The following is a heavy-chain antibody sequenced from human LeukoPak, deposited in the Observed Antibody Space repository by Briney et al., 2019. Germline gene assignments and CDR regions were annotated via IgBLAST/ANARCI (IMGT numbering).Heavy chain of an antibody. CDR1: GDSISSGGYY. CDR2: IYYSGST. Sequence: NPSETLSLTCTVSGDSISSGGYYWSWIRQPPGKGLEWIGYIYYSGSTNYNPSLKSRVTISVDTSKNQFSLKLNSVTAADTAVYYCVRTDRRWWVDYWGQGTLVTVSS. CDR3: VRTDRRWWVDY. V-gene: IGHV4-61*08. D-gene: IGHD2-15*01. J-gene: IGHJ4*02.